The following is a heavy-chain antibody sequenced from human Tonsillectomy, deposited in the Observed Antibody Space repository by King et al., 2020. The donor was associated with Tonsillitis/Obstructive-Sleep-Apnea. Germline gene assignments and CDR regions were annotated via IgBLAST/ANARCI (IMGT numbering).Heavy chain of an antibody. D-gene: IGHD1-26*01. CDR3: ATLVGAAPSWYFDL. V-gene: IGHV4-39*01. CDR1: GGSTSSSSYY. Sequence: QLQESGPGLVKPSETLSLTCTVSGGSTSSSSYYWGWIRQPPGKGLEWIGSIYYSGSTYYNPSLKSRVTISVDTSKNQFSLKVTSVTAADTAVYYCATLVGAAPSWYFDLWGRGTLVTVSS. J-gene: IGHJ2*01. CDR2: IYYSGST.